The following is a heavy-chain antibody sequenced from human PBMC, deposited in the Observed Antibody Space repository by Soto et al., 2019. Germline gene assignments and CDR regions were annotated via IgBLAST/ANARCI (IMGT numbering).Heavy chain of an antibody. CDR2: IYWDDDK. V-gene: IGHV2-5*02. J-gene: IGHJ4*02. CDR1: GFPLSTSGVG. D-gene: IGHD3-3*01. Sequence: AFRPTLVNPTQTLRLTCNVSGFPLSTSGVGVPWIRQPPGKTLEWLALIYWDDDKRYSPSLRDRLTITKDTSNNQVVLTMTDMDPVDTATYYCAHRRIGTYDFWDSYYPVCDYSRQGPPRTLSS. CDR3: AHRRIGTYDFWDSYYPVCDY.